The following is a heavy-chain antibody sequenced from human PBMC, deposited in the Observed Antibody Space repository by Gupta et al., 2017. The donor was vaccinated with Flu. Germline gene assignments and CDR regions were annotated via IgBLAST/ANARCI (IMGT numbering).Heavy chain of an antibody. CDR2: ISSISSYI. J-gene: IGHJ4*02. V-gene: IGHV3-21*01. Sequence: GKGLEWVASISSISSYIFYAESVEGWFYISRDNAEGSLYLEMSSLRAEDTAVYYCASALVWCGHLPLTEDYGGRGTLVTVSS. D-gene: IGHD2-8*02. CDR3: ASALVWCGHLPLTEDY.